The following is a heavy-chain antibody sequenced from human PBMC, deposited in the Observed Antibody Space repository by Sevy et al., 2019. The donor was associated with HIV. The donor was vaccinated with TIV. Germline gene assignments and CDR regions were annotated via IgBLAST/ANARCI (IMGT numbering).Heavy chain of an antibody. CDR2: ISYDGNTK. J-gene: IGHJ1*01. CDR3: ARNSYDDRRSGYIGVFQH. Sequence: GGSLRLSCAASGFSFSTYAMHWVRQAPGKGLEWVAVISYDGNTKEYADSVKGRFTISSDNSQNKLYRQMSGLRVEDTEVYYCARNSYDDRRSGYIGVFQHWGQGTPVTVSS. D-gene: IGHD3-22*01. CDR1: GFSFSTYA. V-gene: IGHV3-30*04.